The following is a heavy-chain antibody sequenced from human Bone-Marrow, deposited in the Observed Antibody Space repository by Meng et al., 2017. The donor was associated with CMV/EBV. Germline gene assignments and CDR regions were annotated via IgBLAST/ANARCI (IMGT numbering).Heavy chain of an antibody. D-gene: IGHD5-24*01. J-gene: IGHJ4*02. CDR3: AKDWGRGGRDPGY. Sequence: GESLKISCVVSGFTFSDYCMSWIRQAPGKGLEWVSYISSGGSTLYYADSVKGRFTISRDNAKNSLYLQMNSLRAEDTAVYYCAKDWGRGGRDPGYWGQGTLVTVSS. CDR1: GFTFSDYC. CDR2: ISSGGSTL. V-gene: IGHV3-11*01.